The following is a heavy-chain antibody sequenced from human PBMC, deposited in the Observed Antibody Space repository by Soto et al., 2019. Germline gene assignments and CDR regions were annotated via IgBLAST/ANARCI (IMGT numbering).Heavy chain of an antibody. J-gene: IGHJ3*02. CDR2: INAGNGNT. Sequence: ASVKVSCKASGYTFTGYAMRWLRQAPGQRLEWMGWINAGNGNTKYSQKFQGRVTITRDTSASTAYMELSSLRSEDTAVYFCARVGGVAGYDAFDIWGQGTMVTV. CDR3: ARVGGVAGYDAFDI. D-gene: IGHD6-19*01. CDR1: GYTFTGYA. V-gene: IGHV1-3*01.